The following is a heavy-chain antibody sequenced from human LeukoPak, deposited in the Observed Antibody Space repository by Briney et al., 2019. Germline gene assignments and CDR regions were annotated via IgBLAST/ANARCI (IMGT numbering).Heavy chain of an antibody. J-gene: IGHJ6*03. Sequence: PGGSLRLSCAASGFTFSSYAMHWVRQAPGKGLEWVAVISYDGSNKYYADSVKGRFTISRDNSKNTLYLQMNSLRAEDTAVYYCAKDAGDYVHYYYYMDVWGKGTTVTVSS. D-gene: IGHD4-17*01. V-gene: IGHV3-30-3*01. CDR1: GFTFSSYA. CDR2: ISYDGSNK. CDR3: AKDAGDYVHYYYYMDV.